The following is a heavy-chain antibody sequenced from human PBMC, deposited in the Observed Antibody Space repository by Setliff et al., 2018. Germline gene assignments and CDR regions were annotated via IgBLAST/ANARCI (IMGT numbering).Heavy chain of an antibody. CDR3: ARDGGANGGNSAFDY. CDR1: GYSISSGYY. V-gene: IGHV4-38-2*02. J-gene: IGHJ4*02. D-gene: IGHD2-21*02. CDR2: IYHSGST. Sequence: ETLSLTCAVSGYSISSGYYWGWIRQPPGKGLEWIGSIYHSGSTYYNPSLKSRVTISVDTSKNQFSLKLSSVTAADTAVYYCARDGGANGGNSAFDYWGQGTLVTVS.